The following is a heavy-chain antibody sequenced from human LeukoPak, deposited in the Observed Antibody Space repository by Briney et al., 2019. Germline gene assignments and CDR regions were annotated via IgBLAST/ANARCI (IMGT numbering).Heavy chain of an antibody. V-gene: IGHV3-7*01. CDR2: KKKDGSEQ. J-gene: IGHJ4*02. CDR3: ARAPHPNYYGSGSSYYFDY. D-gene: IGHD3-10*01. CDR1: EFTFRSYW. Sequence: GGPLSLSCAASEFTFRSYWMRGAPRAPGRGLEGVANKKKDGSEQYYVDSVKGRFTISRDNAKNSLYLQMNSLRAEDTAVYYCARAPHPNYYGSGSSYYFDYWGQGTLVTVSS.